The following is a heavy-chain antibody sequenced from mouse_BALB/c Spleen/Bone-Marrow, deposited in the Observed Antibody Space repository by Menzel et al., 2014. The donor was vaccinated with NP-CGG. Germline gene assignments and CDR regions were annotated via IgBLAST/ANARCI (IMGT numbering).Heavy chain of an antibody. CDR2: INPSNGRT. CDR1: GYTFXSYW. J-gene: IGHJ4*01. D-gene: IGHD2-3*01. CDR3: ARSDGYYPYYYAIDY. V-gene: IGHV1S81*02. Sequence: VQLQQSGAELVKPGASVKLSCKASGYTFXSYWMHWVKQRPGQGLEWIGEINPSNGRTNYNEKFKSKATLTVDKSSSTAYMQLSSLTSEDSAVYYCARSDGYYPYYYAIDYWGQGTSVTVSS.